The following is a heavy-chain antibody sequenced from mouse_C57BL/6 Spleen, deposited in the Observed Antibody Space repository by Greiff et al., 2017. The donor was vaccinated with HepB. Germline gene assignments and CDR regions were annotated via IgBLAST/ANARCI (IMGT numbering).Heavy chain of an antibody. CDR3: ARSPNYYGSRAWFAY. J-gene: IGHJ3*01. V-gene: IGHV1-61*01. Sequence: QVQLQQSGAELVRPGSSVKLSCKASGYTFTSYWMDWVKQRPGQGLEWIGNIYPSDSETHYNQKFKDKATLTVDKSSSTAYMQLSSLTSEDSAVYYCARSPNYYGSRAWFAYWGQGTLVTVSA. D-gene: IGHD1-1*01. CDR1: GYTFTSYW. CDR2: IYPSDSET.